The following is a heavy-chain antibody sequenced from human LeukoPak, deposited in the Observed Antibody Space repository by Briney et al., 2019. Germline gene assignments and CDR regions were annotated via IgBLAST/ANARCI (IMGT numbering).Heavy chain of an antibody. Sequence: SETLSLTCTVSGGSISNYYWNWIRQPPGKGLEWIGYIFYTGSTKYNPSLKSRVTISVDTSKNQFSLKLSSVTAADTAVYYCARVSVHGYSDYWGQGTLVTVSS. CDR2: IFYTGST. CDR1: GGSISNYY. J-gene: IGHJ4*02. D-gene: IGHD2-8*01. CDR3: ARVSVHGYSDY. V-gene: IGHV4-59*01.